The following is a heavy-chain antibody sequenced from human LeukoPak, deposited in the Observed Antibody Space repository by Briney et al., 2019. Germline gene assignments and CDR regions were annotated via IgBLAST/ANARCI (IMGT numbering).Heavy chain of an antibody. Sequence: VKVSCKASGGTFSSYAISWVRQAPGQGLEWMGRIITIFGTANYAQKFQGRVTITTHESTSTAYMELSSLRSEDTAVYNCARHDYGGNSDAGYYWGQGTLVTVSS. J-gene: IGHJ4*02. V-gene: IGHV1-69*13. D-gene: IGHD4-23*01. CDR3: ARHDYGGNSDAGYY. CDR1: GGTFSSYA. CDR2: IITIFGTA.